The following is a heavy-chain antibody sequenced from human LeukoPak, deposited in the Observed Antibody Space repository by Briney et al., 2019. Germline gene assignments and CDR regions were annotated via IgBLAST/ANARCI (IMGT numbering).Heavy chain of an antibody. V-gene: IGHV4-59*01. D-gene: IGHD6-6*01. CDR3: ARTSVAGSSRFDY. J-gene: IGHJ4*02. CDR2: IYYSGST. CDR1: GGSISSYY. Sequence: SQTLSLTCTVSGGSISSYYWSWIRQPPGKGLEWIGYIYYSGSTNYNPSLKSRVTISVDTSKNQFSLKRSSVTAADTAVYYCARTSVAGSSRFDYWGQGTLVTVSS.